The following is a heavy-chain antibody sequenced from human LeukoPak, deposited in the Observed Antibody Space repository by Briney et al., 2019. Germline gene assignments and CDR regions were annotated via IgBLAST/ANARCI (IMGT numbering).Heavy chain of an antibody. V-gene: IGHV3-23*01. J-gene: IGHJ4*02. CDR2: ISGSGGST. Sequence: GGSLRLSCAASGFTFSSYAMSWVRQAPGKGLEWVSAISGSGGSTYYADSVKGRFTSSRDNSKNTLYLQMNSLRAEDTAVYYCAKDGGYSGYLYYFDYWGQGTLVTVSS. D-gene: IGHD5-12*01. CDR1: GFTFSSYA. CDR3: AKDGGYSGYLYYFDY.